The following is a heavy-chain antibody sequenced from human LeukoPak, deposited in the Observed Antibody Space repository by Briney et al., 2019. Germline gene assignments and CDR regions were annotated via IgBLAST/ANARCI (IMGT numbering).Heavy chain of an antibody. CDR1: GFSVNTNY. Sequence: PGGSLRLSCAASGFSVNTNYMTWVRQAPGKGLEWVSAISGSGGSTYYADSVKGRFTISRDNSKNTLYLQMNSLRAEDTAVYYCAKDPLGYSYGYGAYAFDIWGQGTMVTVSS. J-gene: IGHJ3*02. CDR3: AKDPLGYSYGYGAYAFDI. D-gene: IGHD5-18*01. V-gene: IGHV3-23*01. CDR2: ISGSGGST.